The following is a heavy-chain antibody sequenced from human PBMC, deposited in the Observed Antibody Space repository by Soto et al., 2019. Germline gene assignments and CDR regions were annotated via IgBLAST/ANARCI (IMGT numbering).Heavy chain of an antibody. V-gene: IGHV3-7*05. CDR3: ARLGGSGWSMDF. J-gene: IGHJ4*02. CDR1: GFTFSSYW. Sequence: EVPLVESGGALVQPGGSLRLSCVASGFTFSSYWMSWVRQAPGKGLEWVADIKQDGSEKYYVDSVKGRFTISRDNAKNSLYLQMNSLRAEDTAVYYCARLGGSGWSMDFWGRGTLVTVST. CDR2: IKQDGSEK. D-gene: IGHD6-19*01.